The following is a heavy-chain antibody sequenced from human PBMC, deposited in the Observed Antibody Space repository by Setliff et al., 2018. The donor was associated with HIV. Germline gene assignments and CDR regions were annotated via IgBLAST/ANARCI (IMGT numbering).Heavy chain of an antibody. CDR3: VRAEYSSSSDWFAP. D-gene: IGHD6-6*01. V-gene: IGHV4-4*07. J-gene: IGHJ5*02. CDR2: FTNRGST. CDR1: GGSISTYY. Sequence: KPSETLSLTCTVSGGSISTYYWSWIRQPPGKGLEWIGRFTNRGSTYYNPSLKSRVTMSVDTSKNQFSLKLRSVTAADTAVYYCVRAEYSSSSDWFAPWGQGALVTVSS.